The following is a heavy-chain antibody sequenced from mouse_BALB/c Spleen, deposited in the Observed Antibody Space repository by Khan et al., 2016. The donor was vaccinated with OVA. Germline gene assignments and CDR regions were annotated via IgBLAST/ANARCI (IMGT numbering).Heavy chain of an antibody. CDR3: AREEALYHFDH. J-gene: IGHJ2*01. D-gene: IGHD3-2*02. V-gene: IGHV1S132*01. CDR1: GYIFTSYW. CDR2: IYPGTDNT. Sequence: VELVESGAELVRPGASVKLSCKTSGYIFTSYWIHWVKQRSGQGLEWIAGIYPGTDNTYYNEKFKDKATLTADKSSSTAYMQLSSLKSEDSDVYFWAREEALYHFDHWGQGTTLTVSS.